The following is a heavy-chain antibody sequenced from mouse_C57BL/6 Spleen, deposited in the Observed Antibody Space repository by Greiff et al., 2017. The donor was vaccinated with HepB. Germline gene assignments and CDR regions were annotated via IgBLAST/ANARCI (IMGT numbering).Heavy chain of an antibody. CDR3: ARGNRDWYFDV. CDR2: ISYDGSN. CDR1: GYSITSGYY. J-gene: IGHJ1*03. V-gene: IGHV3-6*01. Sequence: EVKLLESGPGLVKPSQSLSLTCSVTGYSITSGYYWNWIRQFPGNKLEWMGYISYDGSNNYNPSLKNRISITRDTSKNQFFLKLNSVTTEDTATYYCARGNRDWYFDVWGTGTTVTVSS. D-gene: IGHD2-14*01.